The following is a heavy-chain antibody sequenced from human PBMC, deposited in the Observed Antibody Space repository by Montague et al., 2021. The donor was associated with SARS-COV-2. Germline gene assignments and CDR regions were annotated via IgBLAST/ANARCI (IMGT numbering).Heavy chain of an antibody. CDR2: ISISGST. V-gene: IGHV4-61*02. D-gene: IGHD6-19*01. J-gene: IGHJ4*02. Sequence: TLSLTCTVSGGSISSGSYYWSWIRQPAGKGLEWIGRISISGSTNYNPSLKSRVTISVDTSKNQFSLKLSSVTAADTAVYYCARDIAVASLFGYWGQGTLVTVSS. CDR3: ARDIAVASLFGY. CDR1: GGSISSGSYY.